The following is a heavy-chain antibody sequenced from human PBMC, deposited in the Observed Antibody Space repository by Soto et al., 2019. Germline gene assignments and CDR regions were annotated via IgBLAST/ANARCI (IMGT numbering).Heavy chain of an antibody. D-gene: IGHD3-3*01. Sequence: SETLSLTCTVSGGSISSYYWSWIRQPPGKGLEWIGYIYYSGSTNYNPSLKSRVTISVDTSKNQFSLKLSSVTAADTAVYYCARGYDFWSGTYPGFDPWGQGTLVTVYS. J-gene: IGHJ5*02. V-gene: IGHV4-59*08. CDR1: GGSISSYY. CDR2: IYYSGST. CDR3: ARGYDFWSGTYPGFDP.